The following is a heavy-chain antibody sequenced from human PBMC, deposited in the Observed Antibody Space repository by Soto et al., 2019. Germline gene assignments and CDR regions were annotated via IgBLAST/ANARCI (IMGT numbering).Heavy chain of an antibody. CDR3: ATDRVAFDM. CDR2: INPKSGGT. D-gene: IGHD3-22*01. CDR1: GYMFTGYY. J-gene: IGHJ3*02. V-gene: IGHV1-2*02. Sequence: GASVKVSCKASGYMFTGYYIHWVRQAPGQGLEWMGWINPKSGGTKYAEKFQGRVSMTGDTSITTAYMELRSLRSDDTAVYYCATDRVAFDMWGQGTKVTVSS.